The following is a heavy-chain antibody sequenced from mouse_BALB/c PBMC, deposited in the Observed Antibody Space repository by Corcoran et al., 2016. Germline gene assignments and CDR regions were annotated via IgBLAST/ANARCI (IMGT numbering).Heavy chain of an antibody. CDR2: IDPANGNT. CDR3: AKYRAWFAY. D-gene: IGHD2-14*01. J-gene: IGHJ3*01. V-gene: IGHV14-3*02. Sequence: EVQLQQSGAELVKPGASVKLSCTASGFNIKDTYMHWVKQRPEQGLEWIGRIDPANGNTKYDPKFQGKATITADTSSNTAYRQLSSLTSEDTAGYYCAKYRAWFAYWGQGTLVTVSA. CDR1: GFNIKDTY.